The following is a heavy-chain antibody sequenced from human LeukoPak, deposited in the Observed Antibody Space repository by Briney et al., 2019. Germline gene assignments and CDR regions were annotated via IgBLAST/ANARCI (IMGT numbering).Heavy chain of an antibody. Sequence: GGSLRLSCAASGFTLDDYGMSWVRQAPGKGLEWASGINWNGGSTGYADSVKGRFTISRDNAKNSLYLQMNSLRAEDTALYYCARVKRVANWYFDLWGRGTLVTVSS. CDR2: INWNGGST. V-gene: IGHV3-20*04. CDR1: GFTLDDYG. D-gene: IGHD1-1*01. J-gene: IGHJ2*01. CDR3: ARVKRVANWYFDL.